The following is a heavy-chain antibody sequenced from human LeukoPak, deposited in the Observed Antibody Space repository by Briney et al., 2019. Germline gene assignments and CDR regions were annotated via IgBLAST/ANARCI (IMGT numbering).Heavy chain of an antibody. CDR3: ARPSGSGSYYNVLFDY. J-gene: IGHJ4*02. CDR2: IYPCDSET. D-gene: IGHD3-10*01. CDR1: GYNFTSYW. V-gene: IGHV5-51*01. Sequence: GESLKISCKGSGYNFTSYWIGWVRQMPGKGLEWMGIIYPCDSETRYSPSFKGQVTISADKSISPAYVQWSSLTASDTAMCYCARPSGSGSYYNVLFDYWGQGTLVTVSS.